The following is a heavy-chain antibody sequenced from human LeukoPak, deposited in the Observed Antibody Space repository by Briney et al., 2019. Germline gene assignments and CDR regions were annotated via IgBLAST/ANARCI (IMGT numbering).Heavy chain of an antibody. D-gene: IGHD2-15*01. V-gene: IGHV3-48*01. CDR2: ISSSGTTV. J-gene: IGHJ4*02. Sequence: GGSLRLSCAASAFIFSSYGMNWVRQTPGKGLEWVSYISSSGTTVYYADSVKGRFTISRDNARNSLYLQMNSLRVEDTAVYYCARSYCSGDTCFFDYWGQGTLVTVSS. CDR1: AFIFSSYG. CDR3: ARSYCSGDTCFFDY.